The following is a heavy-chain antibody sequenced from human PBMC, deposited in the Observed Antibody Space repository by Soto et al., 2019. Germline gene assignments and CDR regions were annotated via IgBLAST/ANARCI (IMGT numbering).Heavy chain of an antibody. CDR2: IYWNDDK. CDR3: AHFDXYYYDGSGYPGSQASDY. J-gene: IGHJ4*02. D-gene: IGHD3-22*01. CDR1: RVLLRASRGG. Sequence: SGLPVVNPTRPRTLPATFPRVLLRASRGGVGSVRQPPGKALEWLALIYWNDDKRYSPSLKSRLTITKDTSKNQVVLTMTNMDPVDTGTHYCAHFDXYYYDGSGYPGSQASDYWGQGTLVTVSS. V-gene: IGHV2-5*01.